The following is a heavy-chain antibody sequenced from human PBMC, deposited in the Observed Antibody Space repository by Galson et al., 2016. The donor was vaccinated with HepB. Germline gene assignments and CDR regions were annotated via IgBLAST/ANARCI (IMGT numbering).Heavy chain of an antibody. CDR1: GFTFSEYW. V-gene: IGHV3-7*01. Sequence: SLRLSCAASGFTFSEYWMTWIRQAPGKGLEWVANIQPTGREKYYLDSVKGRFTISRDDAKNTVYLQMNSLRAEDTAVYYCARAGHYCFDLWGQGNLATVSS. CDR3: ARAGHYCFDL. J-gene: IGHJ4*02. CDR2: IQPTGREK.